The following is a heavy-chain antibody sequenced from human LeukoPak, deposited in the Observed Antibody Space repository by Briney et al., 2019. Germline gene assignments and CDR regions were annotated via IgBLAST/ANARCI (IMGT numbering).Heavy chain of an antibody. CDR3: ARLPHCSDSMRCYVGGHHMDV. Sequence: SETLSLTCTVAGYSISYGYYWGWTRQPPGKGLECIGSIDHRGSTSYNPSLKSRVTISVYTSKNQFSLKVNSVTAADTAVYYCARLPHCSDSMRCYVGGHHMDVWGKGTTVAVSS. D-gene: IGHD3-10*02. V-gene: IGHV4-38-2*02. J-gene: IGHJ6*03. CDR2: IDHRGST. CDR1: GYSISYGYY.